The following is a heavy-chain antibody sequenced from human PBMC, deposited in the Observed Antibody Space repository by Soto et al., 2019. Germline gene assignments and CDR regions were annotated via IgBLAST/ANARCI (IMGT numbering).Heavy chain of an antibody. Sequence: ASVKVSCKASGYTFTSYGISWVRQAPGQGLEWMGWISAYNGNTNYAQKLQGRVTMTTDTSTSTAYMELRSLRSDDTAVYYCARERTMGYDSSGYYYPDYWGQGTLVTVSS. V-gene: IGHV1-18*01. CDR2: ISAYNGNT. D-gene: IGHD3-22*01. CDR3: ARERTMGYDSSGYYYPDY. CDR1: GYTFTSYG. J-gene: IGHJ4*02.